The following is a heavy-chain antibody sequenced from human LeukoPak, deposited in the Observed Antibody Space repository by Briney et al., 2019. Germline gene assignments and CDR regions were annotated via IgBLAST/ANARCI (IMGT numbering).Heavy chain of an antibody. Sequence: GRSLRLSCAASGFTFSSYAMHWVRQAPGKGLEWVAVISYDGSNKYYADSVKGRFTISRDNSKNTLYLQMNSLRAEDTAVYYCARDQIAGALFDYWGQGTLVTVSS. J-gene: IGHJ4*02. CDR2: ISYDGSNK. D-gene: IGHD6-13*01. CDR3: ARDQIAGALFDY. CDR1: GFTFSSYA. V-gene: IGHV3-30*04.